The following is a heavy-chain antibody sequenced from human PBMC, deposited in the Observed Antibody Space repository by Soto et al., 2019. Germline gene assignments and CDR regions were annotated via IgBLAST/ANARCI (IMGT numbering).Heavy chain of an antibody. V-gene: IGHV3-23*01. Sequence: GGSLRLSCAASAFTFSNYAMNLVRQAPGEGLEWISAIRGSGGSTYYADSVKGRFTISRDNSKNTLYLQMNSLRAEDTAVYYCAKGPPATFLSGPHYFDYWGQGTLVTV. CDR1: AFTFSNYA. CDR3: AKGPPATFLSGPHYFDY. CDR2: IRGSGGST. J-gene: IGHJ4*02. D-gene: IGHD3-3*02.